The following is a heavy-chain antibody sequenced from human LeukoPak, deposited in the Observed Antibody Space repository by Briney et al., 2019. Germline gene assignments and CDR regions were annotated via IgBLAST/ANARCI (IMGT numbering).Heavy chain of an antibody. V-gene: IGHV3-23*01. D-gene: IGHD3-10*01. CDR3: AKETLGSRVLLSATGH. CDR2: ISGSGGST. Sequence: PGGSLRLSCAASGFTFSSYAMSWVRQAPGKGLEWVSAISGSGGSTYYADSVKGRFTISRDNSKNTLYLQMNSLRAEDTAVYYCAKETLGSRVLLSATGHWGQGTLVTVSS. J-gene: IGHJ4*02. CDR1: GFTFSSYA.